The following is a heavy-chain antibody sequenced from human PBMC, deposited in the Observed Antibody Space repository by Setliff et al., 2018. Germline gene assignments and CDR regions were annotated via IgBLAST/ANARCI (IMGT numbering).Heavy chain of an antibody. CDR3: ARDVPLTTVTKNYFGP. J-gene: IGHJ5*02. D-gene: IGHD4-17*01. CDR1: GYTFTTFG. Sequence: ASVKVSCKASGYTFTTFGVSWVRQVPGQGLEWLGWISPHTGITRYGQKFQGRVTLTSETTTGTVYMELRSLNSDDTAVYYCARDVPLTTVTKNYFGPWGQGTLVTV. CDR2: ISPHTGIT. V-gene: IGHV1-18*01.